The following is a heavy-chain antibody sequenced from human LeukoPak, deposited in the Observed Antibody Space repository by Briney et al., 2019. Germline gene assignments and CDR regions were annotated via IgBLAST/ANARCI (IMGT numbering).Heavy chain of an antibody. V-gene: IGHV1-18*04. CDR2: IRAYNGST. D-gene: IGHD2-2*01. J-gene: IGHJ5*02. Sequence: ASVKVSCKASGYTFTSYGISWVRQAPGQGLEWMGWIRAYNGSTNYAQKLQGRVTMTTDTSTSTAYMELRSLRSDDTAVYYCARDARLSSMVVPAAIGAWFDPWGQGTLVTVSS. CDR3: ARDARLSSMVVPAAIGAWFDP. CDR1: GYTFTSYG.